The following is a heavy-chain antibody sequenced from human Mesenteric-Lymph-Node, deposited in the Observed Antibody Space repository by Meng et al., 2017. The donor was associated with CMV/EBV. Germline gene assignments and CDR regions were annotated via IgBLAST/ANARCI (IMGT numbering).Heavy chain of an antibody. CDR1: GGTFSSYT. V-gene: IGHV1-69*02. CDR2: IIPILGIA. CDR3: ASAATHYDY. J-gene: IGHJ4*02. D-gene: IGHD2-15*01. Sequence: KISCKASGGTFSSYTISWVRQAPGQGLEWMGRIIPILGIANYAQKFQGRVTITADKSTSTAYMELSSLRSEDTAVYYCASAATHYDYWGQGTLVTVSS.